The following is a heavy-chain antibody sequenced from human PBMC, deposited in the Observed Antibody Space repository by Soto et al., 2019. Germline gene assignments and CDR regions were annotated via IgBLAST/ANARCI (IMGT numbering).Heavy chain of an antibody. Sequence: VASVKVSCKASGYTFTSYAMHWVRQAPGQRLEWMGWINAGNGNTKYSQKFQGRVTITRDTSASTAYMELRSLRSDDTAVYYCARDFYYDSSGYSYYYYYYGMDVWGQGTTVTVSS. CDR2: INAGNGNT. V-gene: IGHV1-3*01. CDR1: GYTFTSYA. CDR3: ARDFYYDSSGYSYYYYYYGMDV. J-gene: IGHJ6*02. D-gene: IGHD3-22*01.